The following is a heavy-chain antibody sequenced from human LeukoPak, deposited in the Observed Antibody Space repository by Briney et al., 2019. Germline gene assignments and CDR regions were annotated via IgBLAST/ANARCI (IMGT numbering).Heavy chain of an antibody. V-gene: IGHV4-34*01. CDR2: INHSGST. CDR3: ARGVGYCSGGSCYLFDY. D-gene: IGHD2-15*01. CDR1: GGSFSGYY. Sequence: PSETLSLTCAVYGGSFSGYYWSWIRQPPGKGLEWIGEINHSGSTNYNPSLKSRVTISVDTSKNQFSLKLSSVTAADTAVYYCARGVGYCSGGSCYLFDYWAREPWSPSPQ. J-gene: IGHJ4*02.